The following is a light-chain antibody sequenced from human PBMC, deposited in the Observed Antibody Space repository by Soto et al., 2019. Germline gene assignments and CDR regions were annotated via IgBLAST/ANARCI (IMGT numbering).Light chain of an antibody. Sequence: QSVLTQPASVSGSPGQSITISCTGTSSDVGGYNYVSWYQHHPGKAPQLMIFDVGNRPSGVSNRFSGSKSGNTASLTISGLQREDESDYFSSAYTTGDAAQMVLGTGTKSPS. J-gene: IGLJ1*01. CDR3: SAYTTGDAAQMV. CDR1: SSDVGGYNY. CDR2: DVG. V-gene: IGLV2-14*03.